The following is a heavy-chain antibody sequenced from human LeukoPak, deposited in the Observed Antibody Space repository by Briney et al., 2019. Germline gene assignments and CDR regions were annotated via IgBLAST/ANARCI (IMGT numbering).Heavy chain of an antibody. Sequence: SGGSLRLSCAASGFTFSSYSMNWVRQAPGKGLEWVSSISSSSSYIYYADSVKGRFTISRDNAKNSLYLQMNSLRAEDTAVYYCARDLGSSGWSYYFDYWGQGTLVTVSS. CDR3: ARDLGSSGWSYYFDY. CDR2: ISSSSSYI. CDR1: GFTFSSYS. V-gene: IGHV3-21*01. D-gene: IGHD6-19*01. J-gene: IGHJ4*02.